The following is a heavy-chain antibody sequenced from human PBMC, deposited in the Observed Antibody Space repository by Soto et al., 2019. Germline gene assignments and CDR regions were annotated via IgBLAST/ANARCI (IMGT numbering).Heavy chain of an antibody. Sequence: GGSLRLSCAASGFTFSSYSMNWVRQAPGKGLEWVSYISDTSTTIYYADSVKGRFTISRDNAKNSLFLQMNSLRDEDTAVYYCVRDRVVDTAMDPFDFWGQGTLVSVSS. V-gene: IGHV3-48*02. J-gene: IGHJ4*02. CDR3: VRDRVVDTAMDPFDF. D-gene: IGHD5-18*01. CDR1: GFTFSSYS. CDR2: ISDTSTTI.